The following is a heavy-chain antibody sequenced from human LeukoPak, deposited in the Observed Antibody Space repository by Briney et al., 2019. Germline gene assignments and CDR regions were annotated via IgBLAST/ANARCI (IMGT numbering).Heavy chain of an antibody. CDR1: GFTFSSYA. J-gene: IGHJ4*02. V-gene: IGHV3-66*01. CDR3: ARGIVVAAPVY. Sequence: GGSLRLSCAASGFTFSSYAMSWVRQAPGKGLEWVSVIYSGGSTNYADSVKGRFTSSRDNSKNTLYLQMSSLRAEDTAVYYCARGIVVAAPVYWGQGTLVTVSS. D-gene: IGHD6-19*01. CDR2: IYSGGST.